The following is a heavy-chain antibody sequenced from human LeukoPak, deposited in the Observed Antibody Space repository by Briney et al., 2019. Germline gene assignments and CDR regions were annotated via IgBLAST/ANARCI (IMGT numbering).Heavy chain of an antibody. CDR1: GESFSGYY. J-gene: IGHJ4*02. Sequence: SSETLSLTCAVYGESFSGYYWSWIRQPPGKGLEWIGEINHSGSTNYNPSLKSRVTISVDTSKNQFSLKLSSVTAADTAVYYCARVGQFPQGYYGSGSYPRYYFDYWGQGTLVTVSS. D-gene: IGHD3-10*01. V-gene: IGHV4-34*01. CDR3: ARVGQFPQGYYGSGSYPRYYFDY. CDR2: INHSGST.